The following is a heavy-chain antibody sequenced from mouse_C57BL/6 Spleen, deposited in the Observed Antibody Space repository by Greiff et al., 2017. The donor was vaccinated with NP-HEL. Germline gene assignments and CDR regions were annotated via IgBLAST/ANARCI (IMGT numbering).Heavy chain of an antibody. CDR1: GFTFSSYG. CDR2: ISSGGSYT. Sequence: EVHLVESGGDLVKPGGSLKLSCAASGFTFSSYGMSWVRQTPDKRLEWVATISSGGSYTYYPDSVKGRFTISRDNAKNTLYLQISSLKSEDTAMYYCARQGGVVAPYYAMDYWGQGTSVTVSS. CDR3: ARQGGVVAPYYAMDY. D-gene: IGHD1-1*01. J-gene: IGHJ4*01. V-gene: IGHV5-6*01.